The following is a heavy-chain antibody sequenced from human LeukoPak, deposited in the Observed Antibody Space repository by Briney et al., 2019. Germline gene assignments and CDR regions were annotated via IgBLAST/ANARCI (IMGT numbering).Heavy chain of an antibody. CDR1: GGSISSNY. J-gene: IGHJ4*02. D-gene: IGHD2-2*01. CDR2: IYYSGNT. Sequence: PSETLSLTCTVSGGSISSNYWSWIRQPPGKGLEWIGYIYYSGNTNYNSSLKSRVTISVDTSRNHFSLKLSSVAAADTAVYYCARVSHDCSSTSCYDFDYWGQGALVTVSS. CDR3: ARVSHDCSSTSCYDFDY. V-gene: IGHV4-59*01.